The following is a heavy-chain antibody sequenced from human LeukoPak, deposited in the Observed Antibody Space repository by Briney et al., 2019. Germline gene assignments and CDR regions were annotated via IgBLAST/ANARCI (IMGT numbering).Heavy chain of an antibody. J-gene: IGHJ4*02. CDR1: GGSISSSSYY. V-gene: IGHV4-39*07. CDR2: IYYSGST. Sequence: SETLSLTCTVSGGSISSSSYYWGWIRQPPGKGLEWIGSIYYSGSTYYNPSLKSRVTISVDTSKNQFSLKLSSVTAADTAVYYCASSDDYRMGWGQGTLVTVSS. CDR3: ASSDDYRMG. D-gene: IGHD4-11*01.